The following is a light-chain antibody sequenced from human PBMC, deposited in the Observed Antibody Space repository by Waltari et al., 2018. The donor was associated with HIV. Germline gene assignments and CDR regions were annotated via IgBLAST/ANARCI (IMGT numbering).Light chain of an antibody. CDR2: RNE. CDR1: NTNIGNNF. CDR3: ASWDDKLSHWV. V-gene: IGLV1-47*01. J-gene: IGLJ3*02. Sequence: QSVLTQPPSASRSPGQRVLISCSGTNTNIGNNFVSWFQQVPGRAPKLVIYRNEQRPSGVPERFSAAKSGSSASLAITGLQLDDEAEYFCASWDDKLSHWVFGGGTRLAV.